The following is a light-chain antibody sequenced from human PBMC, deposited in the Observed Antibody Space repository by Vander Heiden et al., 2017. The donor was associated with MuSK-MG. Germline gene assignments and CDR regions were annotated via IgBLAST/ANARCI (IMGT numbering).Light chain of an antibody. V-gene: IGKV1-39*01. Sequence: DSQMTGFPSSLSASVGDRVTITGRASQSISSYLNWYQQKPGKAPTLLIYAASSLQSRVPSRFSGRGPGTDFTLTIRSLQPADFATYYCQRSDTTPRTFGQGTRVEIK. CDR3: QRSDTTPRT. CDR2: AAS. J-gene: IGKJ1*01. CDR1: QSISSY.